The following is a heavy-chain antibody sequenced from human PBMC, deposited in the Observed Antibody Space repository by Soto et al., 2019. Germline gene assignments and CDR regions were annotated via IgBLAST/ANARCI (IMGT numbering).Heavy chain of an antibody. CDR3: ARYYDSSGYYYYYYGMDV. D-gene: IGHD3-22*01. J-gene: IGHJ6*02. V-gene: IGHV1-69*01. Sequence: QVQLVQSGAEVKKPGSSVKVSCKASGGTFSSYAISWVRQAPGQGLEWMGGIIPIFGTANHAQKFQGRVTITADESTSTAYMELSSLRSEDTAVYYCARYYDSSGYYYYYYGMDVWGQGTTVTVSS. CDR2: IIPIFGTA. CDR1: GGTFSSYA.